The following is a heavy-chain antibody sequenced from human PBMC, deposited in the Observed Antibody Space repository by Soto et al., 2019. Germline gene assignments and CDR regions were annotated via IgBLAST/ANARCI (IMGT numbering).Heavy chain of an antibody. J-gene: IGHJ4*02. CDR2: IKSKTDGGTT. D-gene: IGHD1-7*01. CDR1: GFTFSNAW. V-gene: IGHV3-15*01. Sequence: GGSLRLSCAASGFTFSNAWMSWVRQAPGKGLEWVGRIKSKTDGGTTDYAAPVKGRFTISRDDSKNTLYLQMNSLKTEDTAVYYCTTAAGPDWNYEFDYWGQGTLVTVSS. CDR3: TTAAGPDWNYEFDY.